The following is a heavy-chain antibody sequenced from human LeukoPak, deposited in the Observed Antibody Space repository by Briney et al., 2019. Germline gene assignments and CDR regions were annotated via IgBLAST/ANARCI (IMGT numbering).Heavy chain of an antibody. Sequence: ASVKVSCKASGYTFTSYGISWVRQAPGQGLEWMGWISAYNGNTNYAQKLQGRVTMTTDTSTSTAYMELRSLGSDDTAVYYCAREGYDILTGYQSRDGMDVWGQGTTVTVSS. CDR1: GYTFTSYG. CDR2: ISAYNGNT. D-gene: IGHD3-9*01. CDR3: AREGYDILTGYQSRDGMDV. V-gene: IGHV1-18*01. J-gene: IGHJ6*02.